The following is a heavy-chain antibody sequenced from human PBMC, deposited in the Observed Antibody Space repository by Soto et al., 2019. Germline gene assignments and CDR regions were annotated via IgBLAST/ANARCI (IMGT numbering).Heavy chain of an antibody. V-gene: IGHV3-48*01. Sequence: RLSCAAAWGTFITHGRNWVRQATGKGLEWVSYISSSSTIFYTDSVKGRFTVSRDNAKNSLYLQMNSLRAEDTAVYYCAGQEFYHDIRGLPAFWGKGTPV. CDR2: ISSSSTI. CDR3: AGQEFYHDIRGLPAF. J-gene: IGHJ4*02. CDR1: WGTFITHG. D-gene: IGHD3-22*01.